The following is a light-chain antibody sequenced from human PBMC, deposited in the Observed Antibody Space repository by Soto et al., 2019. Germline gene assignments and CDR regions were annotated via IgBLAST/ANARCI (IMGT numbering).Light chain of an antibody. Sequence: DLKMPQPPSTLSASVGDTLTMXXRASQSISSLLAWYQQKPGKAPKXLIYAASTLQSGVPSRFSGSGSGTEFTLTISILQPEYFVTYYYQQLNSYPITFGQGTRLEIK. V-gene: IGKV1-9*01. CDR2: AAS. J-gene: IGKJ5*01. CDR1: QSISSL. CDR3: QQLNSYPIT.